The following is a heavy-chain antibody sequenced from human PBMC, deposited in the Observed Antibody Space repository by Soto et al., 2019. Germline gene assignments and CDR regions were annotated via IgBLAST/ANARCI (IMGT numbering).Heavy chain of an antibody. J-gene: IGHJ4*02. V-gene: IGHV3-23*01. CDR2: LSYRGVST. CDR1: GFTFSSYS. CDR3: ARTRGYSDYDLDY. D-gene: IGHD5-12*01. Sequence: PGGSLRLSYAAPGFTFSSYSMTSVRQASGKELEWVSALSYRGVSTYYADSLKGRFTISRDSSENTLSLQMNSLRVEDTAVYYCARTRGYSDYDLDYWGQGTLVTVSS.